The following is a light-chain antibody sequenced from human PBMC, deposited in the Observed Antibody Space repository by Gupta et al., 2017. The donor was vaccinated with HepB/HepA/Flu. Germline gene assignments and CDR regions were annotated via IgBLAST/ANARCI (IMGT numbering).Light chain of an antibody. CDR2: QAS. Sequence: SYELTPPPSLSVSPGQTASITCSGDKLGDKYACWYQQKPGQSPVLVLYQASKRRSGSPERVPGSTSGNTAPLTSSGPQALHEAADSCRAWDSRPNAVFGGGTKLPVL. J-gene: IGLJ2*01. CDR3: RAWDSRPNAV. V-gene: IGLV3-1*01. CDR1: KLGDKY.